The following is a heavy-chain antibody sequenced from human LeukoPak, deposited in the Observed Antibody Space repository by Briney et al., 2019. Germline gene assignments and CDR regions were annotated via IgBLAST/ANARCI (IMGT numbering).Heavy chain of an antibody. CDR3: VRDRRYNSGSAFMDV. Sequence: PGGSLRLSCAASGFTFSTHAMHSVRQTPGRGLEYVSGSSPNGGSTYYANSVKGRFTISRDNSKNTLYLQMGSLRAEDMGVYYCVRDRRYNSGSAFMDVWGQGTTVIVSS. CDR1: GFTFSTHA. V-gene: IGHV3-64*01. CDR2: SSPNGGST. J-gene: IGHJ6*02. D-gene: IGHD5-18*01.